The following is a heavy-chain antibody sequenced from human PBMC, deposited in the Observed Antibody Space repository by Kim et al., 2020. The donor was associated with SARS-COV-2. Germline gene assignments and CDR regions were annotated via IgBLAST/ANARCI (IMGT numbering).Heavy chain of an antibody. J-gene: IGHJ4*02. D-gene: IGHD2-2*01. Sequence: GGSLRLSCAASGFTFDDYAMHWVRQAPGKGLEWVSGITGDGGRKGYADSVKGRFTVSRDSAKNSMYLQMNSLRTDDTAVYYCTKDRYCTSTNCPYVYCGKGALVTVSS. CDR2: ITGDGGRK. CDR3: TKDRYCTSTNCPYVY. V-gene: IGHV3-9*01. CDR1: GFTFDDYA.